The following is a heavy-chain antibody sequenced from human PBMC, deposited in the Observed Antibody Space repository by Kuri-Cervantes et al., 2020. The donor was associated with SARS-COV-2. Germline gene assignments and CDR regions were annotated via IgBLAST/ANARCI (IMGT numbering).Heavy chain of an antibody. Sequence: GESLKISCTASGFSFSNYGMHWVRQAPGKGLEWVAVIWYDGSNKYYADSVKGRFTISRDNSKNTLYLQMNSLRAEDTAVYYCAREEGYSNKGGYYYYYYYMDVWGKGTTVTVSS. CDR1: GFSFSNYG. CDR3: AREEGYSNKGGYYYYYYYMDV. J-gene: IGHJ6*03. D-gene: IGHD4-11*01. CDR2: IWYDGSNK. V-gene: IGHV3-33*08.